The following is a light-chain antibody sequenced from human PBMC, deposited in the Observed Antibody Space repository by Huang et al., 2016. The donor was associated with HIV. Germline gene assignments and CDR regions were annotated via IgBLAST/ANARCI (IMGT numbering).Light chain of an antibody. CDR2: GAS. CDR1: ESILRN. J-gene: IGKJ2*01. V-gene: IGKV3-15*01. CDR3: QQYNKWPPYT. Sequence: VMTQSPATMSVSPGERATLSCRASESILRNLAWYQQRPGQPPRLLIYGASVRLPGIPDRFRGSGSGTEFSLTISSLQSEDFAVYYCQQYNKWPPYTYGQGTKLEIK.